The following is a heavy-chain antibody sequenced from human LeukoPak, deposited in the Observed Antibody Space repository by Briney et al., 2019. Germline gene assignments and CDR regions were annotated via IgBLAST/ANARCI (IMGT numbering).Heavy chain of an antibody. CDR2: IYYSGST. V-gene: IGHV4-39*01. J-gene: IGHJ4*02. CDR3: ARHDSSYSYGYARHFDY. D-gene: IGHD5-18*01. CDR1: GGSISSSSYY. Sequence: PSETLSLTCTVSGGSISSSSYYWGWIRQPPGKGLEWIGSIYYSGSTFYNPSLELKSRVTISVDTSKNQFSLKLRSVTAADTAVYYCARHDSSYSYGYARHFDYWGQGTLVTVSS.